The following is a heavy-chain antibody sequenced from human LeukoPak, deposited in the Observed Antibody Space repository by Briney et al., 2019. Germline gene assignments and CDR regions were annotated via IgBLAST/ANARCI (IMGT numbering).Heavy chain of an antibody. J-gene: IGHJ5*02. Sequence: GGSLRLSCAASGFTSRNSVMSWVRQPPGKGLEWVSSSGTDGDTQYADSVKGRFTMSRDNSKNTLYLQMNSLRAEDTAVYYCARAGPQDPLVRPWGQGTLVTVSS. CDR1: GFTSRNSV. D-gene: IGHD3-9*01. CDR3: ARAGPQDPLVRP. CDR2: SGTDGDT. V-gene: IGHV3-23*01.